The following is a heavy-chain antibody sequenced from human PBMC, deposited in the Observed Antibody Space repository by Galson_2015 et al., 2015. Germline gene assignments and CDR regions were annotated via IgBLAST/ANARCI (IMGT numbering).Heavy chain of an antibody. J-gene: IGHJ4*01. CDR2: IYSGGST. D-gene: IGHD6-19*01. CDR3: AREGYSSGWFGVDY. Sequence: SLRLSCAASGFTVSTSYMSWVRQAPGKGLEWVSVIYSGGSTYYADSVKGRFTISRDNSKNTLYLQMNSLRAEDTAVYYCAREGYSSGWFGVDYWGQEPWSPSPQ. CDR1: GFTVSTSY. V-gene: IGHV3-53*01.